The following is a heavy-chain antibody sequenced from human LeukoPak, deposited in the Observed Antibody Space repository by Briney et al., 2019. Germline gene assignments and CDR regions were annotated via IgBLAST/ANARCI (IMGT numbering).Heavy chain of an antibody. CDR2: IYYSGST. Sequence: SETLSLTCTVSGGSVSSGSYYWSWIRQPPGKGLEWIGYIYYSGSTNYNPSLKSRVTMSVDTSKNQFSLKLSSVTAADTAVYYCARDQYYDILTGYSDCYYGMDVWGQGTTVTVSS. V-gene: IGHV4-61*01. CDR1: GGSVSSGSYY. CDR3: ARDQYYDILTGYSDCYYGMDV. J-gene: IGHJ6*02. D-gene: IGHD3-9*01.